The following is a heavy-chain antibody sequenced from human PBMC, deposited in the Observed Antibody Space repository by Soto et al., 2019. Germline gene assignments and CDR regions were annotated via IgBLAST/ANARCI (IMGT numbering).Heavy chain of an antibody. CDR1: GFYITNYW. J-gene: IGHJ4*02. D-gene: IGHD2-2*02. V-gene: IGHV3-7*01. Sequence: GGSLRLSCAASGFYITNYWMTWVRQAPGKGPEWVANIKEDGSLKFYVDSVRGRFTISRDNAKNSVYLEMSRLRAEDTAVYYCVRDSYTAHWHTAGEDYWGQGTLVTVS. CDR3: VRDSYTAHWHTAGEDY. CDR2: IKEDGSLK.